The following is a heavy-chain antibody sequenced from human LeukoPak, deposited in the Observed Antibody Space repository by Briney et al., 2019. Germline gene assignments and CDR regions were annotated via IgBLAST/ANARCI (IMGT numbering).Heavy chain of an antibody. CDR2: IYSGGST. V-gene: IGHV3-53*01. J-gene: IGHJ6*03. CDR3: ARSGNYDILTGYKRIYYYYMDV. Sequence: GGSLRLSCAASGFTVSSNYMSWVRQAPGKGLEWVSVIYSGGSTYYADSVKGRLTISRDNSKNTLYLQMNSMRAEDTAVYYCARSGNYDILTGYKRIYYYYMDVWGKGTTVTISS. D-gene: IGHD3-9*01. CDR1: GFTVSSNY.